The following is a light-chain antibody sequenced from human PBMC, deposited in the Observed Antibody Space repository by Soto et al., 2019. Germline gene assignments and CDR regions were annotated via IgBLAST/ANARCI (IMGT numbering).Light chain of an antibody. J-gene: IGKJ5*01. CDR2: AAS. CDR1: ESISRH. Sequence: DIQMTQSPSSLSASVGDRVTITCRASESISRHLNWYQQKPGKAPNLLIYAASTLQNGVPSRFSVCGSGTDFTLTISSLQPEDFATYYCQQSYSTLSITFGQGPRLEIK. CDR3: QQSYSTLSIT. V-gene: IGKV1-39*01.